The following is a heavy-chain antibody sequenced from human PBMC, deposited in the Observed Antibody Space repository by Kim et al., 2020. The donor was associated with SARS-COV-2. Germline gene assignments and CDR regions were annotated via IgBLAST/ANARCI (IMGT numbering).Heavy chain of an antibody. CDR1: GFTFNTHA. CDR2: ITGAGSIT. Sequence: GGSLRLSCEASGFTFNTHAMSWVRQAPGKGLEWVSGITGAGSITYYAESVKGRFTISRDNSKSTHYLQMNSLRAEDTAVYYCAKGHYYHDSGRPFYSHGMDVWGQGTTVTVS. CDR3: AKGHYYHDSGRPFYSHGMDV. J-gene: IGHJ6*02. D-gene: IGHD3-10*01. V-gene: IGHV3-23*01.